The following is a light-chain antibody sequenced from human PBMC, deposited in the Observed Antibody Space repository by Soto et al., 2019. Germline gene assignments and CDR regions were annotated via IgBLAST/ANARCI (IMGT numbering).Light chain of an antibody. Sequence: QSVLTQPASVSGAPGQSITISCTGTSSEGGGYNYVSWYQQHPGKAPKLMIYDASNRPSGVSNRFSGSKSGNTASLTISGLQAEDEADYYCSSYTSSSTPPYVFGTGTKVTVL. CDR1: SSEGGGYNY. J-gene: IGLJ1*01. V-gene: IGLV2-14*01. CDR2: DAS. CDR3: SSYTSSSTPPYV.